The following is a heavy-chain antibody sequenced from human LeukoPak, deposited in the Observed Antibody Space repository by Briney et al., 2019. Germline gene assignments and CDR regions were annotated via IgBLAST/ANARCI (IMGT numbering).Heavy chain of an antibody. Sequence: GGSLRLSCAASGFTFSSYAMHWVRQAPGKGLEWVAVISDDGSNKYYADSVKGRFTISRDNSKNTLYLQMNSLRAEDTAVYYCARVDDLDAFDMWGQGTMVTVSS. D-gene: IGHD2-2*03. CDR1: GFTFSSYA. CDR3: ARVDDLDAFDM. V-gene: IGHV3-30*04. CDR2: ISDDGSNK. J-gene: IGHJ3*02.